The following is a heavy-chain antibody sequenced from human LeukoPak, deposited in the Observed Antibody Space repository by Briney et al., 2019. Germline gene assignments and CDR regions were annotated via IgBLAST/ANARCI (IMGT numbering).Heavy chain of an antibody. V-gene: IGHV4-34*01. D-gene: IGHD6-13*01. CDR3: ARWGSSSSWYLGKRSWFDP. J-gene: IGHJ5*02. CDR2: INHSGST. CDR1: GGSFSGYY. Sequence: PSETLSLTCAVYGGSFSGYYWSWIRQPPGKGLEWIGEINHSGSTNYNPSLKSRVTISVDTSKNQFSLKLSSVTAADTAVYYCARWGSSSSWYLGKRSWFDPWGQGTLVTVSS.